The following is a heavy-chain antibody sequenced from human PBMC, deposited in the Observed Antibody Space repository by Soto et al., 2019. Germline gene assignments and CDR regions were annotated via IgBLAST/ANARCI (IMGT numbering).Heavy chain of an antibody. D-gene: IGHD3-16*02. J-gene: IGHJ3*01. CDR1: GLAFPIDD. Sequence: QVQLVQSGAEVKKPGASVQVSCKASGLAFPIDDIIWVRQPIGQGLEFMGWMNPSGRNTGYAQKFQGRATFTWNTPTSTAYRDLSGLRSEDTAVYYCARYRTKVPVAFDVWGQGTMVTVSS. CDR2: MNPSGRNT. V-gene: IGHV1-8*01. CDR3: ARYRTKVPVAFDV.